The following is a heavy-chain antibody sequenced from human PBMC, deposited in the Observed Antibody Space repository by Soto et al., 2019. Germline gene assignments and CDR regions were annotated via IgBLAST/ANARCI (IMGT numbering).Heavy chain of an antibody. J-gene: IGHJ6*02. Sequence: PSETLSLTCAVYGGSFSSYHWSWIRQPPGKGLEWIGEINHSGGTNYNPSLKSRATISLDTSKNQLSLRLSSVTAADTAVYFCARGGNCRTTSCPLGYHSGMDVWGQGITVTVSS. V-gene: IGHV4-34*01. CDR1: GGSFSSYH. CDR2: INHSGGT. D-gene: IGHD2-2*01. CDR3: ARGGNCRTTSCPLGYHSGMDV.